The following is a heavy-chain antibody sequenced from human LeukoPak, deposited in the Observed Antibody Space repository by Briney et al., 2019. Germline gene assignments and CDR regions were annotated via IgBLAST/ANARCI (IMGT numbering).Heavy chain of an antibody. D-gene: IGHD6-19*01. J-gene: IGHJ4*02. CDR1: GYTFTSYY. Sequence: ASVKVSCKASGYTFTSYYMHWVRQAPGQGLEWMGIIKPSGGSTSYAQKFQGRVTMTRDTSTSTVYMELSSLRSEDTAVYYCAAAVAGNLHFDYWGQGTLVTVSS. V-gene: IGHV1-46*01. CDR3: AAAVAGNLHFDY. CDR2: IKPSGGST.